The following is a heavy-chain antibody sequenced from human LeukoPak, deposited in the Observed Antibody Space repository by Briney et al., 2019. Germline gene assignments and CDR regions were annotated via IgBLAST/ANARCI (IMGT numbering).Heavy chain of an antibody. CDR1: GFTFSSYS. Sequence: GGSLRLSCAASGFTFSSYSMNWVRQAPGEGLEWVSSISSSSSYIYYADSVKGRFTISRDNAKNSLYLQMNSLRAEDTAVYYCARTVGYSSGWLPQDYWGQGTLVTVSS. D-gene: IGHD6-19*01. J-gene: IGHJ4*02. CDR2: ISSSSSYI. V-gene: IGHV3-21*01. CDR3: ARTVGYSSGWLPQDY.